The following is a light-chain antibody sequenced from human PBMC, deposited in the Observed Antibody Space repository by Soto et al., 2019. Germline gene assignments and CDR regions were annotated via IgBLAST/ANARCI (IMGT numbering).Light chain of an antibody. Sequence: EIAMTQSPATLSVSPGEGVTLSCRASQSVSSDLAWYQQKPGQAPRLLIYGASTRATGIPARFSGSGSGTEFTLTIRSLQSEDFAVYYWQQYNKWPPHTFGGGTKVEMK. CDR3: QQYNKWPPHT. CDR1: QSVSSD. J-gene: IGKJ4*01. V-gene: IGKV3-15*01. CDR2: GAS.